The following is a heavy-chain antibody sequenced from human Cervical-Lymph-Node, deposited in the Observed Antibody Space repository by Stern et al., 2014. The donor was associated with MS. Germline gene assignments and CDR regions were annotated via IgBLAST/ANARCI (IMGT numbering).Heavy chain of an antibody. D-gene: IGHD3-3*01. V-gene: IGHV1-24*01. CDR2: FDPADGEK. Sequence: QVQLMQSGAEVKKPGASVKVSCKVSGYTLTELSMHWVRQAPGKGLEWMGGFDPADGEKIYAQKFQGRVTMTEDTSTDTAYMELSSLRSDDTAVYYCATDRDDFRSGYSAPTKGYGLDVWGQGTTVTVTS. CDR1: GYTLTELS. J-gene: IGHJ6*02. CDR3: ATDRDDFRSGYSAPTKGYGLDV.